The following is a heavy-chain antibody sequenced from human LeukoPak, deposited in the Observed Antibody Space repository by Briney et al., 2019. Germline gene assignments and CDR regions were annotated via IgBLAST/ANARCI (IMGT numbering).Heavy chain of an antibody. Sequence: GGSLRLSCAASGFTSSNYWMTWVRQAPGKGLEWVANIKQDGNEKYYVDSVKGRFTISRDNAKNSLYLQMNSLRAEDTAVYYCAKETASDFGGAVDYWGQGTLVTVSS. J-gene: IGHJ4*02. V-gene: IGHV3-7*03. CDR3: AKETASDFGGAVDY. CDR2: IKQDGNEK. D-gene: IGHD3-10*01. CDR1: GFTSSNYW.